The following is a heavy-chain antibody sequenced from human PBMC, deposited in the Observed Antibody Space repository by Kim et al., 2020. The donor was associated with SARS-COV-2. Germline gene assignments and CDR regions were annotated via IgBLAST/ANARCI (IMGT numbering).Heavy chain of an antibody. Sequence: SETLSLTCTVSGGSISYYYWTWIRQPPGKGLEWIGYVFDSGSTNYNPSLKSRVTISLGTSKKQFSLQLTSVTAADRAVYYCARGKYYYDGSGNPRFWYFDLWGRGTLVTVSS. CDR3: ARGKYYYDGSGNPRFWYFDL. J-gene: IGHJ2*01. V-gene: IGHV4-59*01. D-gene: IGHD3-22*01. CDR1: GGSISYYY. CDR2: VFDSGST.